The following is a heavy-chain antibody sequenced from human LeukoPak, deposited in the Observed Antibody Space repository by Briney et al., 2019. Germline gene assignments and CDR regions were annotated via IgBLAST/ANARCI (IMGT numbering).Heavy chain of an antibody. Sequence: PGGSLRLSCVASGFTFSNYAMSWVRQAPGKGLEWVSSISDGGGGTYYADSVKGRFTISRDNSKNTLYLLMNSLRAEDTAIYYCAKAHTVTTLYWFDPWGQGTLVTVSS. CDR3: AKAHTVTTLYWFDP. CDR2: ISDGGGGT. J-gene: IGHJ5*02. CDR1: GFTFSNYA. V-gene: IGHV3-23*01. D-gene: IGHD4-17*01.